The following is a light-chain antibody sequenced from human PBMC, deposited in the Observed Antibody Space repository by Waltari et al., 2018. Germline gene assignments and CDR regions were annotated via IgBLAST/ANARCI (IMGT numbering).Light chain of an antibody. V-gene: IGKV1-39*01. J-gene: IGKJ1*01. CDR1: QSISGY. CDR2: AAS. Sequence: DIRMTQSPSSLSASVGDRVTITCRASQSISGYLNWYQQKPGKATKLLIYAASSLQSGVPSRFRGIGSGTDFTLTISSLQPEDFATYYCQQSYSAPWTFGQGTKVEIK. CDR3: QQSYSAPWT.